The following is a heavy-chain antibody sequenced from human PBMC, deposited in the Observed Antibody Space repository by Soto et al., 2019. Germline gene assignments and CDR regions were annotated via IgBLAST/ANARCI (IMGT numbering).Heavy chain of an antibody. D-gene: IGHD3-9*01. Sequence: GGSLRLSCAASGFTVSSNYMSWVRQAPGKGLEWVSVIYSGGSTYYADSVKGRFTISRDNSKNTLYLQMNSLRAEDTAVYYCARVDILPRGPFDYYGMDVWGQGTTVTVS. CDR2: IYSGGST. V-gene: IGHV3-53*01. CDR1: GFTVSSNY. CDR3: ARVDILPRGPFDYYGMDV. J-gene: IGHJ6*02.